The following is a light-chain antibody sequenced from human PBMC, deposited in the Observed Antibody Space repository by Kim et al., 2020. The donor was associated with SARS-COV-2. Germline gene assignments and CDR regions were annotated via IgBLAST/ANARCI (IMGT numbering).Light chain of an antibody. CDR1: SSIIGDNS. J-gene: IGLJ2*01. V-gene: IGLV1-51*01. CDR2: DTN. Sequence: GQRVTISCSGSSSIIGDNSISWYPQLPGTTPKLLIYDTNKRPSGIPDRFSGSKSGTSATLGITALQTGDEADYYCVTWDGGLSAGVFGGGTQLTVL. CDR3: VTWDGGLSAGV.